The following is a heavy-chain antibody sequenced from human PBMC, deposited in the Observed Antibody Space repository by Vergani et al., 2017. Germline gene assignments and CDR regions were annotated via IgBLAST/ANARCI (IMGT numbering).Heavy chain of an antibody. CDR3: ANSVSAGNVGVAYFGMDV. J-gene: IGHJ6*02. CDR1: GFTFSSYG. D-gene: IGHD1-26*01. V-gene: IGHV3-30*02. Sequence: QVQLVESGGGVVQPGGSLRLSCAASGFTFSSYGMHWVRQAPGKGLEWVAFIRYDGSNKYYADSVKGRFTISRDNSKNTLYLQMNSLRAEDTAVYYCANSVSAGNVGVAYFGMDVWGRGTTVTVSS. CDR2: IRYDGSNK.